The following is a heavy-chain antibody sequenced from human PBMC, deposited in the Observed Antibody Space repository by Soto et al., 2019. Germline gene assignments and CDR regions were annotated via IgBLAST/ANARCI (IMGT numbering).Heavy chain of an antibody. CDR3: AREQGSVTQNWFDS. V-gene: IGHV4-30-4*01. D-gene: IGHD4-17*01. CDR2: IYYSGST. CDR1: GGSISSGDYY. J-gene: IGHJ5*01. Sequence: SETLSLTCTVSGGSISSGDYYWSWIRQPPGKGLEWIGYIYYSGSTYYNPSLKSRVTISVDTSKNQFSLKLSSVTAADTAVYYCAREQGSVTQNWFDSSGQGTLVTVSS.